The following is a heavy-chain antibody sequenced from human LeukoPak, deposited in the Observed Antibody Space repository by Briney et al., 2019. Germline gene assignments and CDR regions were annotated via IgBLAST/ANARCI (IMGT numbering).Heavy chain of an antibody. V-gene: IGHV3-53*01. CDR3: AGLLFITMVRGGAKTSDYGMDV. Sequence: PGGSLRLSCAASGFTVSSNYMSWVRQAPGKGLEWVSVIYSGGSTYYADSVKGRFTISRDNSKNTLYLQMNSLRAEDTAVYYCAGLLFITMVRGGAKTSDYGMDVWGQGTTVTVSS. CDR2: IYSGGST. D-gene: IGHD3-10*01. CDR1: GFTVSSNY. J-gene: IGHJ6*02.